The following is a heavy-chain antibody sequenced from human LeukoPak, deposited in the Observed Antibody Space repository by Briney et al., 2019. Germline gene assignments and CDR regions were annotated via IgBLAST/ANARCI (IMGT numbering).Heavy chain of an antibody. J-gene: IGHJ4*02. V-gene: IGHV3-23*01. D-gene: IGHD5-12*01. Sequence: GGSLRLSCAASGFTYSDYYMSWIRQAPGKGLEWVSAISGSGGSTYYADSVKGRFTISRDNSKNTLYLQMNSLRAEDTAVYYCAKDQNPGGYSSFDYWGQGTLVTVSS. CDR2: ISGSGGST. CDR1: GFTYSDYY. CDR3: AKDQNPGGYSSFDY.